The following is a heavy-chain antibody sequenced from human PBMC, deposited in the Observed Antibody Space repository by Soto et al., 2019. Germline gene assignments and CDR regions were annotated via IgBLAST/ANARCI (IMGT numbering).Heavy chain of an antibody. V-gene: IGHV2-5*02. CDR1: GFSLSTSGVG. J-gene: IGHJ6*02. CDR2: IYWDDDK. CDR3: AHLSVSYYGMDV. Sequence: QITLKESGPTLVKPTQTLTLTCTFSGFSLSTSGVGVGWIRQPPGKALEWLALIYWDDDKRYSPSLKSRLTIGNAXSKNQVVLTMTNMDPVDTATYYCAHLSVSYYGMDVWGQGTTVTVSS. D-gene: IGHD3-16*02.